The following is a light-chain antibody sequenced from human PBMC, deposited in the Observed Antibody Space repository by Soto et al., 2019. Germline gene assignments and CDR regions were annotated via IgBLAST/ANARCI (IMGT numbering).Light chain of an antibody. CDR1: QSLDNC. CDR3: HRYNRYST. Sequence: ILVTLSPSTVFAFMGDRVTITCRASQSLDNCLAWYQQKPGKAPKLLIYDVSSLERGVPSRFRGSGSETEITLTILNLQHYAFATCQHHRYNRYSTFGQGTRLEIK. CDR2: DVS. J-gene: IGKJ5*01. V-gene: IGKV1-5*01.